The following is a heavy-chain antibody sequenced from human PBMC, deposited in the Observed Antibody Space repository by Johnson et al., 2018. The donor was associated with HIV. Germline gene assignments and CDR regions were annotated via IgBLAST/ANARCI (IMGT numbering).Heavy chain of an antibody. CDR2: LYADGRT. Sequence: VQLVESGGGLVQPGGSLRLSCAASGFIVSSKYMTWFRQAPGKGLEWVSVLYADGRTYYADSVKVRFTVSRDYSENTLYLQLNSLRAEDTAVYYCAREDGSGWSTRGDDAFDIWGQGTMVTVSA. V-gene: IGHV3-66*01. J-gene: IGHJ3*02. CDR1: GFIVSSKY. CDR3: AREDGSGWSTRGDDAFDI. D-gene: IGHD6-19*01.